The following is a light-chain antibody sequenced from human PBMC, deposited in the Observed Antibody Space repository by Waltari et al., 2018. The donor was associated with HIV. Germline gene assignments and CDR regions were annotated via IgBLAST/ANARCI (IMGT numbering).Light chain of an antibody. V-gene: IGLV2-14*01. Sequence: QSALTQPASVSGSPGQSITISCTGTTSDVGGYQYVSWYQQHPGKAPKLMISEVTHRPSGVSFRFSGSKSGNTASLTISGLQAEDEADYFCTSYTSRNTRVFGTGTKVTVL. J-gene: IGLJ1*01. CDR1: TSDVGGYQY. CDR2: EVT. CDR3: TSYTSRNTRV.